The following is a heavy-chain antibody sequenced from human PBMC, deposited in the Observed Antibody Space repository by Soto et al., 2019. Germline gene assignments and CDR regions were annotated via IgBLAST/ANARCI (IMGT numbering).Heavy chain of an antibody. CDR2: IYHSGST. D-gene: IGHD2-2*01. CDR3: ARDDHIVVVPTSLGAMDV. J-gene: IGHJ6*02. V-gene: IGHV4-4*02. CDR1: GGSISSNHW. Sequence: PXETLSLTCAVYGGSISSNHWWSWVRQPPGKGLEWIGEIYHSGSTNYNPSLKSRVTISLDKSKNQFSLKLTSVTAADSAVYYCARDDHIVVVPTSLGAMDVWGQGTTVTVSS.